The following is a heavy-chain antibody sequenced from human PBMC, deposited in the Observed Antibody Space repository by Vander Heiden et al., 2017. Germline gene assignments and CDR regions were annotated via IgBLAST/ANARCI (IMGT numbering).Heavy chain of an antibody. D-gene: IGHD5-18*01. CDR2: ISYDGSNK. V-gene: IGHV3-30*18. CDR3: AKGYSYGKNFDY. J-gene: IGHJ4*01. CDR1: GFTFSSYG. Sequence: QVQLVESGGGVVQPGRSLRLSCAASGFTFSSYGMHWVRQAPGKGLEWVAVISYDGSNKYYADAVKGRFTISRDNSKNTLYLQMHSLRAEDTAVYYCAKGYSYGKNFDYWGHGTLVTVSS.